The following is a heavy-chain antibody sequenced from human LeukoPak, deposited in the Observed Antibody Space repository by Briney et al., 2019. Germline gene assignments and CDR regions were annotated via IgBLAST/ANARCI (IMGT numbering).Heavy chain of an antibody. J-gene: IGHJ6*03. CDR3: ARAGSTSWRRYYYYYMDV. CDR1: GGSISSDSYY. D-gene: IGHD2-2*01. Sequence: SETLSLTCTVSGGSISSDSYYWSWIRQPAGKGLEWIGRIYTSGSTNYNPSLKSRVTISVDTSKNQFSLKLSSVTAADTAVYYCARAGSTSWRRYYYYYMDVWGKGTTVTVSS. CDR2: IYTSGST. V-gene: IGHV4-61*02.